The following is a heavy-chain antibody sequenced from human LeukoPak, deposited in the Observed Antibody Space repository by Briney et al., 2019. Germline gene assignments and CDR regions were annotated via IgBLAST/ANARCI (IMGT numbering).Heavy chain of an antibody. Sequence: GGSLRLSRAASGFTFSSYGMHWVRQAPGKGLEWVAVIWYDGSNKYYADSVKGRFTISRDNSKNTLYLQMNSLRAEDTAVYYCARGDFTVTLFPDYWGQGTLVTVSS. CDR2: IWYDGSNK. D-gene: IGHD4-17*01. V-gene: IGHV3-33*01. CDR3: ARGDFTVTLFPDY. J-gene: IGHJ4*02. CDR1: GFTFSSYG.